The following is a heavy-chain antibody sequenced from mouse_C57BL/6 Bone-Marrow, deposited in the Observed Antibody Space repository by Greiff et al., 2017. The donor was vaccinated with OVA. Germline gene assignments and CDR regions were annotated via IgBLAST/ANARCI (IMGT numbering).Heavy chain of an antibody. Sequence: EVMLVESGGGLVKPGGSLKLSCAASGFTFSDYGMHWVRQAPEKGLEWVAYISSGSSTIYYADTVKGRFTISRDNAKNTLFLQMTSLRSEDTAMYYCAKGSNYVDYFDYWGQGTTLTVSS. CDR2: ISSGSSTI. CDR1: GFTFSDYG. V-gene: IGHV5-17*01. D-gene: IGHD2-5*01. J-gene: IGHJ2*01. CDR3: AKGSNYVDYFDY.